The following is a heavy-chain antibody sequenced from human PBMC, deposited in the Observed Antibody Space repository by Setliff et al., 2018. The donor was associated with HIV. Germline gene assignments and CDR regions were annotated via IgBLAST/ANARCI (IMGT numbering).Heavy chain of an antibody. D-gene: IGHD5-12*01. CDR3: ARAPTGPYSGYDYDYYYYYYMDV. V-gene: IGHV3-21*01. CDR2: ISSGSTYI. J-gene: IGHJ6*03. CDR1: GFTFNSYS. Sequence: LRLSCAASGFTFNSYSMNWVRQAPGKGLEWVSSISSGSTYIYYVDSVKGRFTISRDNAKNSLYPQMKSLRAEDTAVYYCARAPTGPYSGYDYDYYYYYYMDVWGKGTTVTVSS.